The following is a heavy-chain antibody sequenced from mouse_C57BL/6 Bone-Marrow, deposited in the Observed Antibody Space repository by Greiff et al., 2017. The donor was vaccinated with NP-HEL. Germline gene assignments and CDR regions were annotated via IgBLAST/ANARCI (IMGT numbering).Heavy chain of an antibody. CDR1: GFTFSDYY. Sequence: EVKLMESEGGLVQPGSSMKLSCTASGFTFSDYYMAWVRQVPEKGLEWVANINYDGSSTYYLDSLKSRFIISRDNAKNILYLQMSSLKSEDTATYYCARGDYDREDYFDYWGQGTTLTVSS. D-gene: IGHD2-4*01. CDR2: INYDGSST. V-gene: IGHV5-16*01. J-gene: IGHJ2*01. CDR3: ARGDYDREDYFDY.